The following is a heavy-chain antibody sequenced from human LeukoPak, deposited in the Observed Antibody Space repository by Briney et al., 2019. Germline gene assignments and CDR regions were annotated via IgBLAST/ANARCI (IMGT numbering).Heavy chain of an antibody. J-gene: IGHJ4*02. D-gene: IGHD3-3*01. CDR3: ARDSTIFGVVIAFGY. Sequence: GGSLRLSCAASGFTVSSNYMSWVRQAPGKGLEWVSVIYSGGSTYYADSVKGRFTISRDNSKNTLYLQMNSLRAEDTAVYYCARDSTIFGVVIAFGYWGQGTLVTVSS. CDR1: GFTVSSNY. CDR2: IYSGGST. V-gene: IGHV3-66*01.